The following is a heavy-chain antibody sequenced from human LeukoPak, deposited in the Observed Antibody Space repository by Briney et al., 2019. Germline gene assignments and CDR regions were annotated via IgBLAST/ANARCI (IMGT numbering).Heavy chain of an antibody. V-gene: IGHV1-69*05. CDR1: GGTFSSYA. CDR2: IIPIFGTA. J-gene: IGHJ4*02. CDR3: ATSGSEMTGPLDTFDY. D-gene: IGHD3-9*01. Sequence: GASVKVSCKASGGTFSSYAISWVRQAPGQGLEWMGGIIPIFGTANYAQKFQGRVTITTDESTSTAYMELSSLRSEDTAVYYCATSGSEMTGPLDTFDYWGQGTLVIVSS.